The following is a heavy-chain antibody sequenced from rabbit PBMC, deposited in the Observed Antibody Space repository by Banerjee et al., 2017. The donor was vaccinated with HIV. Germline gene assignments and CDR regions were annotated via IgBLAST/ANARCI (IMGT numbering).Heavy chain of an antibody. CDR3: ARGYNGDSYYYGLDL. D-gene: IGHD7-1*01. CDR2: INTSSGNT. J-gene: IGHJ6*01. V-gene: IGHV1S45*01. CDR1: GFSFSNKYV. Sequence: QEQVEESGGDLVKPEGSLTLTCTASGFSFSNKYVMCWVRQAPGKGLEWIACINTSSGNTVYASWAKGRFTISRTSSTTVTLQMTSLTAADTATYFCARGYNGDSYYYGLDLWGQGTLVTVS.